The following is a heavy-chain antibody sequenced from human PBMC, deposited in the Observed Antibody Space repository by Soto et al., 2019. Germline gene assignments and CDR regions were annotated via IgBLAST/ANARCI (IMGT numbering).Heavy chain of an antibody. CDR3: ASSIAAAGPYFDY. CDR1: GGSISSYY. CDR2: IYYSGST. V-gene: IGHV4-59*01. D-gene: IGHD6-13*01. Sequence: PSETLSLTCTVSGGSISSYYWSWIRQPPGKGLEWIGYIYYSGSTNYNPSLKSRVTISVDTSKNQFSLKLSSVTAADTAVYSCASSIAAAGPYFDYWGQGTLVTVSS. J-gene: IGHJ4*02.